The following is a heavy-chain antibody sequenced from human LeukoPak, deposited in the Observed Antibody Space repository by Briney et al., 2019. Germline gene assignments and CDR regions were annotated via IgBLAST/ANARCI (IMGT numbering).Heavy chain of an antibody. CDR3: ARDINSDSSGYPRYYFDY. V-gene: IGHV1-3*01. D-gene: IGHD3-22*01. CDR1: GYTFTSYA. J-gene: IGHJ4*02. Sequence: ASVKVSCKASGYTFTSYAMHWVRQAPGQRLEWMGWINAGNGNTKYSQKFQGRVTITRDTSASTAYMELSSLRSEDTAMYYCARDINSDSSGYPRYYFDYWGQGTLVTVSS. CDR2: INAGNGNT.